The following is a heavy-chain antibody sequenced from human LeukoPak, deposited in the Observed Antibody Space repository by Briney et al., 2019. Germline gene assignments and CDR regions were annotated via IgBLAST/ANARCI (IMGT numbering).Heavy chain of an antibody. Sequence: SVKVSCKASGGTFSSYAISWVRQAPGQGLEWMGGIIPIFGTANYAQKFQGRVTITADESTSTAYMELSSLRSEDTAVYYCARGSLVRGVIQCPNYWGQGTLVTVSS. D-gene: IGHD3-10*01. CDR1: GGTFSSYA. V-gene: IGHV1-69*13. CDR2: IIPIFGTA. J-gene: IGHJ4*02. CDR3: ARGSLVRGVIQCPNY.